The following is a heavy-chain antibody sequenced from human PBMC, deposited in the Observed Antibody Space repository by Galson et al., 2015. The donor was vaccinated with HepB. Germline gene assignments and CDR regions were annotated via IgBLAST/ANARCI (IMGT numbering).Heavy chain of an antibody. J-gene: IGHJ6*02. CDR2: ISWNSDFN. V-gene: IGHV3-9*01. Sequence: SLRLSCAASGFTFEDYAMHWVRQVPGKGLEWVSGISWNSDFNGYADSVRGRFTISRDNAKYSLYLQMNSLRAEDTALYYCAQDLTYYYGSGSYFVGMDVWGQGTTVTVSS. D-gene: IGHD3-10*01. CDR1: GFTFEDYA. CDR3: AQDLTYYYGSGSYFVGMDV.